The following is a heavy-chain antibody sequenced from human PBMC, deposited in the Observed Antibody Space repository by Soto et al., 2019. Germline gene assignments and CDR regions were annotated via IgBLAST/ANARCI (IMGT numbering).Heavy chain of an antibody. J-gene: IGHJ4*02. V-gene: IGHV4-59*08. D-gene: IGHD3-10*01. CDR3: ARHHTGYYGSGVYFDY. Sequence: PSETLSLTCTVSGGSISSYYWSWIRQPPGKGLEWIGYIYYSGSTNYNPSLKSRVTISVDTSKNQFSLKLSSVTAADTAVYYCARHHTGYYGSGVYFDYWGQGTLVTVSS. CDR1: GGSISSYY. CDR2: IYYSGST.